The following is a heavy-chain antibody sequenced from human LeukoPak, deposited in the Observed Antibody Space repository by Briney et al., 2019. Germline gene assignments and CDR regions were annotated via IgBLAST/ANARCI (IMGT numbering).Heavy chain of an antibody. D-gene: IGHD2-2*01. CDR3: ARESGYCSSTSCLGWFDP. Sequence: SETLSLTCTVSGGSISSYYWSWIRQPPGKGLEWLGYIYYSGSTNYNPSLKSRVTISVDTSKNQFSLKLSAVTAADTAVYYCARESGYCSSTSCLGWFDPWGQGTLVTVSS. J-gene: IGHJ5*02. V-gene: IGHV4-59*01. CDR1: GGSISSYY. CDR2: IYYSGST.